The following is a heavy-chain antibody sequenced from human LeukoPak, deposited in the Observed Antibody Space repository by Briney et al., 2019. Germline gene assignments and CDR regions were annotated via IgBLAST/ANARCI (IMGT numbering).Heavy chain of an antibody. Sequence: SVKVSCKASGGTFSSYAISWVRQAPGQGLEWMGRIIPILGIANYAQKFQGRVTITADKSTGTAYMELSSLRSEDTAVYYCARDEGVDTAMVDYWGQGTLVTVSS. J-gene: IGHJ4*02. V-gene: IGHV1-69*04. CDR3: ARDEGVDTAMVDY. CDR2: IIPILGIA. CDR1: GGTFSSYA. D-gene: IGHD5-18*01.